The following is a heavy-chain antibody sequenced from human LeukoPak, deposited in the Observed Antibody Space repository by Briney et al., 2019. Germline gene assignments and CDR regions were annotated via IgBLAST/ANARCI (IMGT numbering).Heavy chain of an antibody. Sequence: PGGSLRLSCAASGFTFNKAWMSWVRQAPGKGLEWVGRIKSKTDGGTTDYAAPVKGRFTISRDDSKNALYLQMNSLKTEDTAVYYCTTGADTAMVKSGAYWGQGTLVTVSS. CDR2: IKSKTDGGTT. CDR1: GFTFNKAW. J-gene: IGHJ4*02. D-gene: IGHD5-18*01. V-gene: IGHV3-15*01. CDR3: TTGADTAMVKSGAY.